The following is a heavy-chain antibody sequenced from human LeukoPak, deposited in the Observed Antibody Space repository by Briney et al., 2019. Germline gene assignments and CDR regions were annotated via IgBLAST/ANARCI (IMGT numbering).Heavy chain of an antibody. D-gene: IGHD2-2*01. CDR2: IYSSGST. J-gene: IGHJ6*03. CDR1: GGSISSHY. CDR3: ARVRGCSSTSCSPHYYYYMDV. V-gene: IGHV4-4*07. Sequence: IPSQTLSLTCTVSGGSISSHYWSWPRQHAGKAQVWLGGIYSSGSTNYNPSLKSRVTMSVDTSKNQFSPRLSSVTAADTAIYYCARVRGCSSTSCSPHYYYYMDVWGKGTTVTVSS.